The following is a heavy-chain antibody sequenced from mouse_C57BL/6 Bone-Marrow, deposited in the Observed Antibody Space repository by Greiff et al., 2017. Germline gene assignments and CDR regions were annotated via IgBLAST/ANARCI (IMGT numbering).Heavy chain of an antibody. Sequence: VHVKQSGPELVKPGASVKISCKASGYSFTGYYMHWVKQSHGNILDWIGYIYPYNGVSSYNQKFKGKATLTVDKSSSTAYMELRSLTSEDSAVYYCARDYYGSSYGFAYWGQGTLVTVSA. CDR3: ARDYYGSSYGFAY. CDR2: IYPYNGVS. D-gene: IGHD1-1*01. V-gene: IGHV1-31*01. J-gene: IGHJ3*01. CDR1: GYSFTGYY.